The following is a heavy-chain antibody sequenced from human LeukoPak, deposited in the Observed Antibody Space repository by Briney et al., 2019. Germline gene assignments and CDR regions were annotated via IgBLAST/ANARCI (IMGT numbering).Heavy chain of an antibody. CDR3: ARSHPTQWLFSDWFDP. Sequence: GESLKISCKGSGYSFTSYWIGWVRQMPGKGLEWMGIIYPGDSDTRYSPSFQGQVTISADKSISTAYLQWSSLKASDTAMYYCARSHPTQWLFSDWFDPWGQGTLVTVSS. CDR1: GYSFTSYW. J-gene: IGHJ5*02. V-gene: IGHV5-51*01. CDR2: IYPGDSDT. D-gene: IGHD6-19*01.